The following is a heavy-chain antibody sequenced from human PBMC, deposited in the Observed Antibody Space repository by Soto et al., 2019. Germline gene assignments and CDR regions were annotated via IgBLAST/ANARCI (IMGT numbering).Heavy chain of an antibody. CDR3: ARDGGSGYYLQIDY. D-gene: IGHD3-22*01. CDR2: ISDYNGNT. CDR1: GYTFTSYG. Sequence: QVPLVQSGAEVKKPGASVKVSCKASGYTFTSYGISWVRQAPGQGLEWMGWISDYNGNTNYAQKLQGRVTMTTDTSTSTAYMELRSPRSEDTAVYYWARDGGSGYYLQIDYWGQGTLVTVSS. J-gene: IGHJ4*02. V-gene: IGHV1-18*01.